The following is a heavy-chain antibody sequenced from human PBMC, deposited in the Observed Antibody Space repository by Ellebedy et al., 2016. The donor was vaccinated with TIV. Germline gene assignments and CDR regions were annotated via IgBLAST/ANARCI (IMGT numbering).Heavy chain of an antibody. CDR3: ARRWGYFDSSGHYAKAFDI. Sequence: SETLSLTXTVSGDSVSSTAYYWAWIRQPPGKGLEWIGSINYSGRTYYNPSLKSRVTISVDTSKNHFSLKLSSVTAADTAVYYCARRWGYFDSSGHYAKAFDIWGQGTMVTVSS. D-gene: IGHD3-22*01. V-gene: IGHV4-39*02. J-gene: IGHJ3*02. CDR1: GDSVSSTAYY. CDR2: INYSGRT.